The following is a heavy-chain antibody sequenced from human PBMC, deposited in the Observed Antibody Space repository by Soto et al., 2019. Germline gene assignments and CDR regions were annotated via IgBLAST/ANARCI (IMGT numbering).Heavy chain of an antibody. Sequence: QVQLVESGGGVVQPGRSLRLSCAASGFTFSSYAKHWVRQAPGKGLEWVAVISYDGSNKYYADSVKGRFTISRDNSKNTLYLQMNSLRAEDTAVYYCARGFYYDSSGYYRGFDYWGQGTLVTVSS. CDR3: ARGFYYDSSGYYRGFDY. V-gene: IGHV3-30-3*01. CDR1: GFTFSSYA. J-gene: IGHJ4*02. D-gene: IGHD3-22*01. CDR2: ISYDGSNK.